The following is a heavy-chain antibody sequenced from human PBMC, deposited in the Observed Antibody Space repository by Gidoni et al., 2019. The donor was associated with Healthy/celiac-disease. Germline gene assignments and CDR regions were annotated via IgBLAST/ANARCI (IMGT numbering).Heavy chain of an antibody. V-gene: IGHV3-30*18. J-gene: IGHJ3*02. CDR1: GFTFSSDG. CDR2: ISYDGSNK. CDR3: AKGGGVGATDAFDI. D-gene: IGHD1-26*01. Sequence: QVQLVESGGGVVQPGRYLRLSCAASGFTFSSDGMHWVRQAPGKGLEWVAVISYDGSNKYYADSVKGRFTISRDNSKNTLYLQMNSLRAEDTAVYYCAKGGGVGATDAFDIWGQGTMVTVSS.